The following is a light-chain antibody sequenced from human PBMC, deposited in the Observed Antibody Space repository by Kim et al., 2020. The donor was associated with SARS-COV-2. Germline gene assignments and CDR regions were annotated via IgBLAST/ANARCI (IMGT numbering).Light chain of an antibody. CDR1: QSISNW. CDR2: KTS. V-gene: IGKV1-5*03. Sequence: SASVGGRLPITCRASQSISNWLAWYQQKPGKAPKLLIYKTSSLESGVPSRFSGSGSGTEFTLTIRSLQPDYSASYFCQQYYSWPYTFGQGTKLEI. J-gene: IGKJ2*01. CDR3: QQYYSWPYT.